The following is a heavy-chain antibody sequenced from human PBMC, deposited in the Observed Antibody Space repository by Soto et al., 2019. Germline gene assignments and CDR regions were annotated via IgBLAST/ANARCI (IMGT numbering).Heavy chain of an antibody. CDR2: TNPNSGGT. V-gene: IGHV1-2*04. CDR3: ARGSYSSNWYSYDN. CDR1: GHTFTDYY. J-gene: IGHJ4*02. D-gene: IGHD6-13*01. Sequence: ASVKVSCKASGHTFTDYYMHWVRQAPGQGLEWMGWTNPNSGGTKYAQKFQGWVTMTRDTSISTAYMELSRLRSDDTAVYYCARGSYSSNWYSYDNWGQGTLVTVSS.